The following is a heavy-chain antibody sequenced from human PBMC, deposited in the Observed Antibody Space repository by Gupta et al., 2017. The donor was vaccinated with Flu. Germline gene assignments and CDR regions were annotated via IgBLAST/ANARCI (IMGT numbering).Heavy chain of an antibody. CDR2: INPHSGTT. V-gene: IGHV1-2*06. CDR3: AREKHCSTSSCYRWFDP. Sequence: GAEVKKPGASVKVSCKASEYTFTAYYIHWVRQAPGQGLEWMGRINPHSGTTNYEQKFQGRVTVTMDTSISTAYMDLSRLRSDDTAVYYCAREKHCSTSSCYRWFDPWGQGTLVTVSS. CDR1: EYTFTAYY. D-gene: IGHD2-2*02. J-gene: IGHJ5*02.